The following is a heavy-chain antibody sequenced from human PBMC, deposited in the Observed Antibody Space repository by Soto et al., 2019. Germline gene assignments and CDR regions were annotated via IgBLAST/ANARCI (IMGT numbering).Heavy chain of an antibody. CDR3: ARYGDYLYYYYYGMDV. J-gene: IGHJ6*02. D-gene: IGHD4-17*01. Sequence: GASVKVSCKASGYTFTSYGICWVRQAPGQGLEWMGWISAYNGNTNYAQKLQGRVTMTTDTSTSTAYMELRSLRSDDTAVYYCARYGDYLYYYYYGMDVWGQGTTVTVSS. CDR2: ISAYNGNT. V-gene: IGHV1-18*01. CDR1: GYTFTSYG.